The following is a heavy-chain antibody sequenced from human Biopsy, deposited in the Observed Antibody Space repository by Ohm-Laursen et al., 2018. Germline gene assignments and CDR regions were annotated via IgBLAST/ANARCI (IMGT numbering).Heavy chain of an antibody. CDR3: ARDRMVTIITLVRADTFDI. J-gene: IGHJ3*02. Sequence: GASVKVSCKASGFSFTGYYIHWVRQAPGQGLEWVGWVNPNSGATNYAQKFQGRVTMTSDTSISTAYIELRRLISDDTSVYFCARDRMVTIITLVRADTFDIWGQGTLVSVSS. CDR1: GFSFTGYY. V-gene: IGHV1-2*02. CDR2: VNPNSGAT. D-gene: IGHD3-10*01.